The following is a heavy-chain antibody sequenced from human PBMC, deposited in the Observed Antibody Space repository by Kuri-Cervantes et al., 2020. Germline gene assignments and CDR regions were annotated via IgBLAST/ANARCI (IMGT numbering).Heavy chain of an antibody. V-gene: IGHV4-59*02. J-gene: IGHJ4*02. CDR1: GGSVSSYY. CDR2: IYNSGST. CDR3: ARVREYSGFDY. Sequence: SETLSLTCTVSGGSVSSYYWSWIRQPPGKGLEWIGYIYNSGSTNYNPSLKSRVTISVDTSKNQFSLKLSSVTAADTAVHYCARVREYSGFDYWGQGTLVTVSS. D-gene: IGHD6-6*01.